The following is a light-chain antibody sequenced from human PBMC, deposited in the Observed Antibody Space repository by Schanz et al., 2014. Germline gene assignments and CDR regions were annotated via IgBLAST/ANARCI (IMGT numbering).Light chain of an antibody. CDR3: QQYNNWRYT. J-gene: IGKJ2*01. CDR1: QSIYSKY. V-gene: IGKV3D-15*01. Sequence: EIVMTQSPATLSVSPGERVTLSCRASQSIYSKYLAWYQQKPGRAPRLIIHGATTRASGIPDRFSGSGSGTDFTLTISSLQSEDFAVYYCQQYNNWRYTFCQGTKLEI. CDR2: GAT.